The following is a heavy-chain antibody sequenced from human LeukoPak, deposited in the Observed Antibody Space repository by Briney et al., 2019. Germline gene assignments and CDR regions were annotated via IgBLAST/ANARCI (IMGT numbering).Heavy chain of an antibody. CDR2: ISAYNGNT. CDR3: ARDRSRGYSGYAKQYYFDY. Sequence: ASVKVSCKASGYTFTSYGISWVRQAPGQGLEWMGWISAYNGNTNYPQKLQGRVTMTTDTSTSTAYMELRSLRSDDTAVYYCARDRSRGYSGYAKQYYFDYWGQGTLVTVSS. CDR1: GYTFTSYG. V-gene: IGHV1-18*01. D-gene: IGHD5-12*01. J-gene: IGHJ4*02.